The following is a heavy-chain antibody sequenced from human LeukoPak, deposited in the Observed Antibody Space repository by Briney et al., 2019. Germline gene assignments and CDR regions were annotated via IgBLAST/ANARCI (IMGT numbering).Heavy chain of an antibody. V-gene: IGHV4-39*07. CDR1: GGSINSRTYY. D-gene: IGHD6-6*01. Sequence: SETLSLTCTVSGGSINSRTYYWGWIRQPPGKGLEWIGTIYYSGTTYYNPSLKSRVTISLDTSKNQFSLRLSSVPAADTAIYYCARDFSSSSTVYYYYYMDVWGKGTTVTVSS. J-gene: IGHJ6*03. CDR2: IYYSGTT. CDR3: ARDFSSSSTVYYYYYMDV.